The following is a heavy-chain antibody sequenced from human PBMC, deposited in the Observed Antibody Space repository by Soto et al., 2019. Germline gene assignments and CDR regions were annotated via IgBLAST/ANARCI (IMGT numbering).Heavy chain of an antibody. CDR2: IWYDGSNK. CDR1: GFTFSSYG. CDR3: ARPCTMVREKTYYYYGMDV. J-gene: IGHJ6*02. V-gene: IGHV3-33*01. D-gene: IGHD3-10*01. Sequence: PGGSLRLSCAASGFTFSSYGMHWVRQAPGKGLEWVAVIWYDGSNKYYADSVKGRFTISRDNSKNTLYLQMNSLRAEDTAVYYCARPCTMVREKTYYYYGMDVWGQGTTVTVSS.